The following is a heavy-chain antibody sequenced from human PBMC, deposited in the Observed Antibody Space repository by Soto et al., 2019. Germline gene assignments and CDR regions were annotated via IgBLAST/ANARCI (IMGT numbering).Heavy chain of an antibody. Sequence: ASVKVSCKASGYTFTSYGISWVRQAPGQGVEWMGWISAYNGNTNYAQKLQGRVTMTTDTYTSTAYMELRSLRSDDTAVYYCASCSHAHSNYWFDPCGERTLVTVSS. CDR3: ASCSHAHSNYWFDP. CDR2: ISAYNGNT. CDR1: GYTFTSYG. D-gene: IGHD4-4*01. V-gene: IGHV1-18*01. J-gene: IGHJ5*02.